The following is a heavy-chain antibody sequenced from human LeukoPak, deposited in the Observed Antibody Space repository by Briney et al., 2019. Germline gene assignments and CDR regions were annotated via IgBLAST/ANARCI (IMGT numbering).Heavy chain of an antibody. CDR3: ARVNGDYVYYYYYYMDV. J-gene: IGHJ6*03. Sequence: PSQTLSLTCTVSGGSISSGGYYWSWIRQPAGKGLEWIGRIYTSGSTNYNPSLKSRVTMSVGTSKNQFSLKLSSVTAADTAVYYCARVNGDYVYYYYYYMDVWGKGTTVTVSS. CDR1: GGSISSGGYY. D-gene: IGHD4-17*01. CDR2: IYTSGST. V-gene: IGHV4-61*02.